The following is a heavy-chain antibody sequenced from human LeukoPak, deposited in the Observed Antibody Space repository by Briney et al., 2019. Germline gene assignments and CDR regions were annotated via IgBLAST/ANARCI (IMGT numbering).Heavy chain of an antibody. CDR2: ISYDGSNK. CDR1: GFTFSSYA. J-gene: IGHJ4*02. D-gene: IGHD4-17*01. V-gene: IGHV3-30-3*01. Sequence: GGSLRLSCAASGFTFSSYAMHWVRQAPGKGLEWVAVISYDGSNKYYADSVKGRFTISRDNSKNTLYLQMNSLRAEDTAVYYCARGDYGDHYFDYWGQGTLVTVSS. CDR3: ARGDYGDHYFDY.